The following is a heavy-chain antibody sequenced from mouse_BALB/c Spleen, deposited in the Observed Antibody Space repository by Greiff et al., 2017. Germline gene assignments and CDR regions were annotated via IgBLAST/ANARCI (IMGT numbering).Heavy chain of an antibody. Sequence: VQLQQSGAELAKPGASVKMSCKASGYTFTTYWMYWVKQRPGQGLEWIGYINPSTGYTEYNQKFKDKATLTADKSSSTAYMQLSSLTSEDSAVYYCARYDGYYGGYWGQGTTLTVSS. CDR2: INPSTGYT. D-gene: IGHD2-3*01. CDR3: ARYDGYYGGY. CDR1: GYTFTTYW. J-gene: IGHJ2*01. V-gene: IGHV1-7*01.